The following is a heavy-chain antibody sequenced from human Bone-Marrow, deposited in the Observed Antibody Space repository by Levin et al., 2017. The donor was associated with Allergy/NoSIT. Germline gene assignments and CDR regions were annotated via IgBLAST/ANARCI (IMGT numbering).Heavy chain of an antibody. V-gene: IGHV2-5*02. CDR2: IYWDGDE. CDR1: GFSLTTPGEG. CDR3: ANRYVDHFLFDH. Sequence: ASGPTLVKPTQTLTLTCLVSGFSLTTPGEGVGWLRQAPGKALEWLALIYWDGDERYSPSLKSRLSISRDTSKNQVVLTMTNMDPADTGTYYCANRYVDHFLFDHWGLGTQVIVSS. J-gene: IGHJ5*02. D-gene: IGHD5-12*01.